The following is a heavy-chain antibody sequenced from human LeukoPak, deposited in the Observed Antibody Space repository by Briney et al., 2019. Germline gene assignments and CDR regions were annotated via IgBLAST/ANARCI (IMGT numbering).Heavy chain of an antibody. CDR2: MNPNSGNT. CDR3: ARRRYGSGSYYNPFDP. D-gene: IGHD3-10*01. Sequence: ASVKVSFKASGYTFTSYDINWVRQATGQGLEWMGWMNPNSGNTGYAQKFQGRVTMTRNTSISTAYMELSSLRSEDTAVYYCARRRYGSGSYYNPFDPWGQGTLVTVSS. V-gene: IGHV1-8*01. CDR1: GYTFTSYD. J-gene: IGHJ5*02.